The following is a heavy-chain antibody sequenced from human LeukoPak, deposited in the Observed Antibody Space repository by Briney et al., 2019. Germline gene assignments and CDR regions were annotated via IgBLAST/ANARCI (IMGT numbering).Heavy chain of an antibody. J-gene: IGHJ3*02. V-gene: IGHV1-8*01. CDR2: MNPNSGNT. D-gene: IGHD6-19*01. CDR3: ASDSSGWHDAFDI. CDR1: GYTFTSYD. Sequence: EASVKVSCKASGYTFTSYDINWVRQATGQGLEWMGWMNPNSGNTGYAQKFQGRVTMTRNTSISTAYMELSSLRSEDTAVYYCASDSSGWHDAFDIWGQGTMVTVSS.